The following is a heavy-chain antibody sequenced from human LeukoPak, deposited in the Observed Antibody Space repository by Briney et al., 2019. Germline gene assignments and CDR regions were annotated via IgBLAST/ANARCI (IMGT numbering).Heavy chain of an antibody. CDR2: IYAGGNT. V-gene: IGHV3-53*01. D-gene: IGHD6-19*01. Sequence: QPGGSLRLSCAASGFTVRTNYMSWVRQAPGKGLEWVSVIYAGGNTYYADSVRGRFTISRDNSKNTLYLPMNSLRAEDTAVYYCERELILEFSSGGRQYYFDYWGQGTLVTVSS. J-gene: IGHJ4*02. CDR3: ERELILEFSSGGRQYYFDY. CDR1: GFTVRTNY.